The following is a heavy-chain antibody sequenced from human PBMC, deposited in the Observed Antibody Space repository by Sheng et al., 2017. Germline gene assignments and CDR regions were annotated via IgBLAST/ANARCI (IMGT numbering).Heavy chain of an antibody. CDR3: AKDRAVYSSSPDGFDY. J-gene: IGHJ4*02. V-gene: IGHV3-23*01. D-gene: IGHD6-6*01. Sequence: EVQLLESGGGLVQPGGSLRLSCAASGFTFSSYAMSWVRQAPGKGLEWVSAISGSGGSTYYADSVKGRFTISRDNSKNTLYLQMNSLRAEDTAVYYCAKDRAVYSSSPDGFDYWGQGTLVTVSS. CDR1: GFTFSSYA. CDR2: ISGSGGST.